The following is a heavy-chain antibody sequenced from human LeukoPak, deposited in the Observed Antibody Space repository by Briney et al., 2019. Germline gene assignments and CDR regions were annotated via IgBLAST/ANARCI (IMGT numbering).Heavy chain of an antibody. V-gene: IGHV3-21*01. Sequence: GGSLRLSCAASGFTFSSYTMNWVRQAPGKGLECVSSISSTSSSIYYAASWKGRFTISRDNAKNSLYLQMSSLRAEDTAVYYCARETELAYWGQGTLVTVSS. D-gene: IGHD6-6*01. CDR2: ISSTSSSI. CDR3: ARETELAY. CDR1: GFTFSSYT. J-gene: IGHJ4*02.